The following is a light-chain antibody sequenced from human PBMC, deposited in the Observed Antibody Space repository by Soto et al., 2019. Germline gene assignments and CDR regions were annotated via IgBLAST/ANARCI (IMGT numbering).Light chain of an antibody. J-gene: IGKJ1*01. CDR3: QQYENWPRT. CDR2: GAS. Sequence: EIVMPQSPATLSVSPGARATLSCRASQSVGSNLAWYQQKPGQAPRLLIYGASTRATGIPARFSGSGSGTEFTLTISSLQSEDFAVYYCQQYENWPRTFGQGTKVDIK. CDR1: QSVGSN. V-gene: IGKV3-15*01.